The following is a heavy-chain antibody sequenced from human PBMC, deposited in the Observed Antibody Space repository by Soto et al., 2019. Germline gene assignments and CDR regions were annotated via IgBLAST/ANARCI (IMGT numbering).Heavy chain of an antibody. CDR1: GYIFAGYW. CDR2: IDPSDSQT. V-gene: IGHV5-10-1*01. Sequence: GESLKISCKGSGYIFAGYWITCVRQKPGKGLEWMGRIDPSDSQTYYSPSFRGHVTISATKSITTVFLQWSSLRASDTAMYYCARQIYDSDTGPNSTYYFDSWGQGTPVTVSS. D-gene: IGHD3-22*01. CDR3: ARQIYDSDTGPNSTYYFDS. J-gene: IGHJ4*02.